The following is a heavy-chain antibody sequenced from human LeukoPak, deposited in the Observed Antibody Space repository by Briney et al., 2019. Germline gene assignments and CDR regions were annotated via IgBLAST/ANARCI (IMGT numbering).Heavy chain of an antibody. CDR3: AREAITAVGTFGFYYSAMDV. J-gene: IGHJ6*02. CDR2: IFYSGST. Sequence: SETLSLTCTVSGGSISSYYWSWIRQPPGKGLEWIGYIFYSGSTNYNPSLKSRVTISVDTSKNKLSLKLSSVTAADTAVYYCAREAITAVGTFGFYYSAMDVWGQGTTVTVSS. CDR1: GGSISSYY. V-gene: IGHV4-59*01. D-gene: IGHD6-13*01.